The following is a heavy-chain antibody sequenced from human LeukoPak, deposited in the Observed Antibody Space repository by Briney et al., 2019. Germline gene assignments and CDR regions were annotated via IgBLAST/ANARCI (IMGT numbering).Heavy chain of an antibody. V-gene: IGHV3-23*01. CDR2: ISGSGGST. J-gene: IGHJ4*02. CDR3: AKCEVVPAAMLWTPDY. Sequence: GGSLRLSCAASGFTFSSYGMSWVRQAPGKGLEWVSAISGSGGSTYYADSVKGRFTISRDNSKNTLYLQMNSLRAEDTAVYYCAKCEVVPAAMLWTPDYWGQRTLVTVSS. D-gene: IGHD2-2*01. CDR1: GFTFSSYG.